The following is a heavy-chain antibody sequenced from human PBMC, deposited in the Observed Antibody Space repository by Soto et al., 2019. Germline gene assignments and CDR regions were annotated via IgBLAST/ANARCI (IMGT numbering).Heavy chain of an antibody. D-gene: IGHD2-2*01. V-gene: IGHV3-23*01. J-gene: IGHJ4*02. CDR1: GFTFTYYA. Sequence: EVQLLESGGGLVQPGGSLRLSCTASGFTFTYYAFSWVRQAPGKGLEWVSAISANGQGIYYADSVRGRFTISRDNSKNTVFLHMDSLRAEDTAVYYCAKDRDYPRDQFHYWGQGTLFTVSS. CDR2: ISANGQGI. CDR3: AKDRDYPRDQFHY.